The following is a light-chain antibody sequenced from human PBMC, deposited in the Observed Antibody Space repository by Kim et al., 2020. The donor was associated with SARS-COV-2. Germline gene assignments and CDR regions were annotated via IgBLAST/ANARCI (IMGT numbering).Light chain of an antibody. CDR1: ILRNYY. J-gene: IGLJ3*02. CDR3: SSRDSGGDQLV. V-gene: IGLV3-19*01. CDR2: SKN. Sequence: SSELTQDPTVSVALGQTVRITCQGDILRNYYTSWYQQKPGEAPVLLIYSKNNRPSGIPDRFSVSDSGNTTSLTITGAHAGDEADYYCSSRDSGGDQLVFG.